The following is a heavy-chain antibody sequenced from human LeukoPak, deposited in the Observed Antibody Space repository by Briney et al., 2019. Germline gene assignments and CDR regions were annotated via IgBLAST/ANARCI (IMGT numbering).Heavy chain of an antibody. V-gene: IGHV1-2*02. Sequence: ASVKVSCKASGYTFTGYYMHWVRQAPGQGLEWMGWINPNSGGTNYAQKFQGRVTMTRDTSVSTAYMELSRLRSDDTAVYYCAEGYCSSTSCPLDYWGQGTLVTVSS. CDR1: GYTFTGYY. CDR3: AEGYCSSTSCPLDY. J-gene: IGHJ4*02. D-gene: IGHD2-2*01. CDR2: INPNSGGT.